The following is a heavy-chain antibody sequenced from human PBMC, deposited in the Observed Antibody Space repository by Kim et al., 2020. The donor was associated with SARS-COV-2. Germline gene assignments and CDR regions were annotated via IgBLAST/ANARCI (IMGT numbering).Heavy chain of an antibody. CDR2: INREGKNK. CDR3: ARVYYHESSGYRHLDH. V-gene: IGHV3-74*01. Sequence: GGSLRLSCAASGFTFSTYWMAWVRQAPGKGLVWVSHINREGKNKSYVDSVKGRFLISRDNAKNTLSLQMNSLREEDTAVYYCARVYYHESSGYRHLDHWGQGTLVTVSS. CDR1: GFTFSTYW. J-gene: IGHJ4*02. D-gene: IGHD3-22*01.